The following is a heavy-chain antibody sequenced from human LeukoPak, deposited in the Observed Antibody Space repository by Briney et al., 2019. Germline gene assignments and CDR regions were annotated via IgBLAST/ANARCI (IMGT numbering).Heavy chain of an antibody. J-gene: IGHJ4*02. V-gene: IGHV1-18*01. D-gene: IGHD6-13*01. CDR1: GYTFTSDG. CDR2: ISAYNGNT. CDR3: ARESRYSSSWYFDY. Sequence: SVKLSCKASGYTFTSDGISWVRQAPGQGLEWMGWISAYNGNTNYAQKLQGRVTMTTDTSTSTAYMELRSLRSDDTAVYYCARESRYSSSWYFDYWGQGTLVTVSS.